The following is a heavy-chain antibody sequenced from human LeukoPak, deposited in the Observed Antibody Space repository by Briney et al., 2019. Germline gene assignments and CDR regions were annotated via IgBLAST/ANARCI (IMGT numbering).Heavy chain of an antibody. CDR1: SGSISGGDYF. Sequence: PSETLSLTCTVSSGSISGGDYFWNWVRQPPEKGLEWISYIYYSGTPYYNPSLKSRLTMSGDTSKIQFSLKLSSVTAADTAVYYCARGGWYVDYWGHESLVTVSS. D-gene: IGHD6-19*01. V-gene: IGHV4-30-4*01. CDR2: IYYSGTP. CDR3: ARGGWYVDY. J-gene: IGHJ4*01.